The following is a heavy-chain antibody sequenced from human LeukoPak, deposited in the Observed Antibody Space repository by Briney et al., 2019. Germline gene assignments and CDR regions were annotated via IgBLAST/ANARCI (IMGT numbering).Heavy chain of an antibody. V-gene: IGHV4-30-2*01. Sequence: SQTLSLTCTVSGGSISSGGYYWSWIRQPPGKGLEWIGYIYHSGSTYYNPSLKSRVTISVDRSKNQFSLKLSSVTAADTAVYYCARDGRAGSLFAYWGQGTLVTVSS. J-gene: IGHJ4*02. CDR2: IYHSGST. CDR3: ARDGRAGSLFAY. CDR1: GGSISSGGYY. D-gene: IGHD6-19*01.